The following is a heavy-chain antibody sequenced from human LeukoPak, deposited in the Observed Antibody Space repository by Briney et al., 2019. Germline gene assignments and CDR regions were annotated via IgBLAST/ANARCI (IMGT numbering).Heavy chain of an antibody. Sequence: SETLSLTCAVSGYSISSGYYWGWIRQPPGKGLEWIGRIYHSGSTYYNPSLKSRVTISVDTSKNQFSLKLSSVTAADTAVYYCARDQLVRGGYYYYGMDVWGKGTTVTVSS. CDR1: GYSISSGYY. CDR3: ARDQLVRGGYYYYGMDV. J-gene: IGHJ6*04. D-gene: IGHD6-13*01. CDR2: IYHSGST. V-gene: IGHV4-38-2*01.